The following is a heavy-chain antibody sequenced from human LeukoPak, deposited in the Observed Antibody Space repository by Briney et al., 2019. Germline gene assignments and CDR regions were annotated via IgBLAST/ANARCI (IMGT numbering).Heavy chain of an antibody. V-gene: IGHV4-30-4*01. D-gene: IGHD6-19*01. Sequence: PSETLSLTCTVSGGSISSGDYYWSWIRQPPGKGLEWIGYIYYSGSTNYNPSLKSRVTISVDTSKNQFSLKLSSVTAADTTVYYCARMGSSESYGMDVWGQGTTVTVSS. CDR2: IYYSGST. CDR3: ARMGSSESYGMDV. CDR1: GGSISSGDYY. J-gene: IGHJ6*02.